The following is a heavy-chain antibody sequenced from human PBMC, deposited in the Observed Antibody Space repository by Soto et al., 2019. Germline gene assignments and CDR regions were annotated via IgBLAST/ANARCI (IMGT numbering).Heavy chain of an antibody. CDR2: ISYDGSNK. V-gene: IGHV3-30-3*01. CDR3: ARVTAMIVVAKGGRHDAFDI. J-gene: IGHJ3*02. D-gene: IGHD3-22*01. Sequence: GGSLGLSCAASGFTFSSYAMHWVRQAPGKWLEWVAVISYDGSNKYYADSVKGRFTISRDNSKNTLYLQMNSLRAEDTAVYYCARVTAMIVVAKGGRHDAFDIWGQGTMVTVSS. CDR1: GFTFSSYA.